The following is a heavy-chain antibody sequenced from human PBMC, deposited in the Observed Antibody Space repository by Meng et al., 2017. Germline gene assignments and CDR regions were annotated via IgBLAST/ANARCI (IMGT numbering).Heavy chain of an antibody. CDR2: ISSSGSTI. Sequence: LSLTCAASGFTFSSYEMNWVRQAPGKGLEWVSYISSSGSTIYYADSVKGRLTISRDNAKNSLYLQMSSLRAEDTAVYYCARVACSTSCYADYWGQGTLVTVSS. V-gene: IGHV3-48*03. J-gene: IGHJ4*02. CDR3: ARVACSTSCYADY. CDR1: GFTFSSYE. D-gene: IGHD2-2*01.